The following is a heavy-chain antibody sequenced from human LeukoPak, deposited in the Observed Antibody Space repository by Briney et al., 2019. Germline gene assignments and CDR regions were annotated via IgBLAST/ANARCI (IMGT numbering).Heavy chain of an antibody. V-gene: IGHV4-30-4*01. Sequence: SETLSLTCTVSGGSISSGDYYWSWIRQPPGKGLEWIGYIYYSGSTYYNPSLKSRVTISVDTSKIQFSLKLSSVTAADTAAYYCASYYYGSGSVDYWGQGTLVTVSS. D-gene: IGHD3-10*01. J-gene: IGHJ4*02. CDR1: GGSISSGDYY. CDR3: ASYYYGSGSVDY. CDR2: IYYSGST.